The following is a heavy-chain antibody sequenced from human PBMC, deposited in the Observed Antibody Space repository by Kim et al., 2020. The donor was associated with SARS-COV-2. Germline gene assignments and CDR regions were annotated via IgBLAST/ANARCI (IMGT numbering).Heavy chain of an antibody. CDR3: ANRFPVVDY. V-gene: IGHV3-23*01. D-gene: IGHD3-10*01. CDR2: GST. Sequence: GSTYYADSVKGRFTISRDNSKNTLYLQMNSLRAEDTAVYYCANRFPVVDYWGQGTLVTVSS. J-gene: IGHJ4*02.